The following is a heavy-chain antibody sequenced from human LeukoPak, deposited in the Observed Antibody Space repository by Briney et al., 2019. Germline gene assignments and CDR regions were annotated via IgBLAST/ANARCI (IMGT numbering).Heavy chain of an antibody. J-gene: IGHJ4*02. CDR1: GYTFTGYY. CDR3: ASTLEGSYWNFDY. CDR2: INPNSGGT. Sequence: ASVKVSCKASGYTFTGYYMHWVRQAPGQGLEWMGWINPNSGGTNYAQKFQGRVTMTRDTSISTAYMELSRLRSDDTAVYYCASTLEGSYWNFDYWGQGTLVTVSS. V-gene: IGHV1-2*02. D-gene: IGHD3-10*01.